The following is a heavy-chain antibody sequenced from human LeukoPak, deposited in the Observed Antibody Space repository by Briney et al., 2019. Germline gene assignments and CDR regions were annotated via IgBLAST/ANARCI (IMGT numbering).Heavy chain of an antibody. V-gene: IGHV1-18*01. J-gene: IGHJ3*02. Sequence: GASVKVSCKASGYTFTSYGISWVRQAPGQGLEWMGWISAYNGNTNYAQKLQGRVTMTRDTSTSTAYMELSSLRSEDTAVYYCAREMVVGASFDAFDIWGQGTMVTVSS. CDR3: AREMVVGASFDAFDI. CDR2: ISAYNGNT. D-gene: IGHD1-26*01. CDR1: GYTFTSYG.